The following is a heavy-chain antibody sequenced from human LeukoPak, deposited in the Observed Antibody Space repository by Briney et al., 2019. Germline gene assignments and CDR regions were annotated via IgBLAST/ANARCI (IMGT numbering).Heavy chain of an antibody. CDR2: ISGSGDST. V-gene: IGHV3-23*01. CDR3: ARDWYHAIDY. Sequence: PGGSLRLSCAASGFTFSTYGMSWVRQAPGKGLQWVSAISGSGDSTYYADSVKGRFTVPRDNTKNTLYLQMNSLRVEDTAIYYCARDWYHAIDYWGQGALVTVSS. CDR1: GFTFSTYG. J-gene: IGHJ4*02. D-gene: IGHD1-14*01.